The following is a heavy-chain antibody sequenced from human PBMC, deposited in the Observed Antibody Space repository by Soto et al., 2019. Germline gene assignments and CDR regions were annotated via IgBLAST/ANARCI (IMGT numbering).Heavy chain of an antibody. V-gene: IGHV1-69*13. J-gene: IGHJ6*02. D-gene: IGHD2-2*01. CDR3: ARSVSFRYQLLKRGMDL. Sequence: SVKVSCKASGGTFSSYAISWVRQAPGQGLEWMGGIIPIFATANYAQKFQGRVMITVDESTSTAYMELSSLRSEDTAVYYCARSVSFRYQLLKRGMDLWGQGTTVTVS. CDR2: IIPIFATA. CDR1: GGTFSSYA.